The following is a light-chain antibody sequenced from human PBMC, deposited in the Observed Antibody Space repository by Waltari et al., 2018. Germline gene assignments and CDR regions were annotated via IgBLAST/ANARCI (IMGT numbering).Light chain of an antibody. V-gene: IGKV1-39*01. J-gene: IGKJ3*01. Sequence: DVQMTQSPSILSASVGDRVTITCRASQRISSYLNWYQMKPGKAPKLMNYGASSLQSGVPTRCSGGGCGTDFPLTISRLPPEDFATYYRQHTYTSYTFGPGTKVDIQ. CDR2: GAS. CDR1: QRISSY. CDR3: QHTYTSYT.